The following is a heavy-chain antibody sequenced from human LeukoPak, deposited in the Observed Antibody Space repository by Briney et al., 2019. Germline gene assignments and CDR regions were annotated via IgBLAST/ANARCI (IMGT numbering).Heavy chain of an antibody. CDR1: GGSISSYY. CDR2: IYYSGST. V-gene: IGHV4-59*01. D-gene: IGHD2-2*02. Sequence: SETLSLTCTVSGGSISSYYWSWIRQPPGKGLEWIGYIYYSGSTNYNPSLKSRVTISVDTSKNQFSLKLSSVTAADTAVYYCARDRGALYCSSTSCYTYYYGMDVWGQGTTVTVSS. CDR3: ARDRGALYCSSTSCYTYYYGMDV. J-gene: IGHJ6*02.